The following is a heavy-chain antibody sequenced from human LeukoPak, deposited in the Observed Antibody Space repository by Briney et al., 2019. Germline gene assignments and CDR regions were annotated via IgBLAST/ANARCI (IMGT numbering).Heavy chain of an antibody. CDR1: GGTFSSYA. CDR3: ARERVGDIVLMVYAIGLDAFDI. J-gene: IGHJ3*02. CDR2: IIPIFGTA. V-gene: IGHV1-69*05. Sequence: SVKVSCKASGGTFSSYAISWVRQAPGQGLEWMGGIIPIFGTANYAQKFQGRVTITTDESTSTAYMELSSLRSEDTAVYYCARERVGDIVLMVYAIGLDAFDIWGQGTMVTVSS. D-gene: IGHD2-8*01.